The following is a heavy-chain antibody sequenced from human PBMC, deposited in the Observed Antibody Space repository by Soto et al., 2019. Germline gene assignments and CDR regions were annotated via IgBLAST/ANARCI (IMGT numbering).Heavy chain of an antibody. D-gene: IGHD3-10*01. Sequence: GGSLRLSCAASGFAFSSYWMSWVRQAPGKGLEWVSNIRGSGGSKYYVDSVKGRFTISRDNSKNTLYLQMNSLRAEDTAVYYCAKDSPRMVRGVPTPFDYWGQGTLVTVSS. CDR3: AKDSPRMVRGVPTPFDY. CDR2: IRGSGGSK. CDR1: GFAFSSYW. V-gene: IGHV3-23*01. J-gene: IGHJ4*02.